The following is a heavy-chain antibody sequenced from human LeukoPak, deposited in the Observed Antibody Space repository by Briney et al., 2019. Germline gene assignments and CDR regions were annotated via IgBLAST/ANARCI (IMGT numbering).Heavy chain of an antibody. D-gene: IGHD3-22*01. J-gene: IGHJ5*02. CDR2: IWYDGSNK. CDR3: AREIGYSYGDGYYDSSGYYVHWFDP. Sequence: GALRLSCAASGFTFSSYGMHWVRQAPGKGLEWVAVIWYDGSNKYYADSVKGRFTISRDNAKNSLYLQMNSLRAEDTAVYYCAREIGYSYGDGYYDSSGYYVHWFDPWGQGTLVTVSS. V-gene: IGHV3-33*01. CDR1: GFTFSSYG.